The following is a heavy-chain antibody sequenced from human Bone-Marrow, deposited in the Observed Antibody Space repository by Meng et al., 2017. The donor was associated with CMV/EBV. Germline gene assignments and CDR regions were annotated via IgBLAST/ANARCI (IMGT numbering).Heavy chain of an antibody. J-gene: IGHJ6*02. CDR1: DDSISSISYY. V-gene: IGHV4-39*01. D-gene: IGHD1-1*01. CDR3: ARIVVTRSYYYYGMDV. Sequence: SETLSLTCTVSDDSISSISYYWAWIRQPPGKGLEWIGNIYYSGSTYYNASLKSRATISVDTSERQFSLKLSSVTAADTALYYCARIVVTRSYYYYGMDVWGQGDTVNFYS. CDR2: IYYSGST.